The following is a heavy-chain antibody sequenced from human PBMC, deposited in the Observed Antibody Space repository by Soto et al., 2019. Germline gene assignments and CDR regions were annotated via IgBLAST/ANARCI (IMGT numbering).Heavy chain of an antibody. Sequence: GGSLRLSCAASGSTFSSYAMSWVRQAPGKGLEWVSAISGSGGSTYYADSVKGRFTISRDNSKNTLYLQMNSLRAEDTAVYYCAKSLSVATGGAYYYMDVWGKGTTVTVSS. CDR2: ISGSGGST. CDR3: AKSLSVATGGAYYYMDV. CDR1: GSTFSSYA. V-gene: IGHV3-23*01. J-gene: IGHJ6*03. D-gene: IGHD5-12*01.